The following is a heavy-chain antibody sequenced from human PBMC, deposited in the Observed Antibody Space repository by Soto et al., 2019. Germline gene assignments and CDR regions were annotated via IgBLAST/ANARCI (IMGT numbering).Heavy chain of an antibody. J-gene: IGHJ4*02. Sequence: SETLSLTCSVSGGSISSGGYYWAWIRQPPGKGLEWIGIIDHRGTTFYNPSLKSGLTISVDTSRNQFSLTVTSVIAADTAVYYCARQAGAGSAYDFFDYWGQGTLVTVSS. CDR2: IDHRGTT. D-gene: IGHD3-10*01. CDR3: ARQAGAGSAYDFFDY. CDR1: GGSISSGGYY. V-gene: IGHV4-39*01.